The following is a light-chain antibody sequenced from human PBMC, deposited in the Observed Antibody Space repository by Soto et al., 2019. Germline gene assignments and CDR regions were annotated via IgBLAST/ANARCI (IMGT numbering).Light chain of an antibody. CDR1: QRICTSF. Sequence: EIVLTQSPGTLSLSPGERASLSCRASQRICTSFLARYRQKPGQTPGLLIYGASSRATGITDRFSGSGSGTDFTLTIRTLEHQEFALYSCKQHGSSPLTCDGGTKVAIK. J-gene: IGKJ4*01. CDR2: GAS. CDR3: KQHGSSPLT. V-gene: IGKV3-20*01.